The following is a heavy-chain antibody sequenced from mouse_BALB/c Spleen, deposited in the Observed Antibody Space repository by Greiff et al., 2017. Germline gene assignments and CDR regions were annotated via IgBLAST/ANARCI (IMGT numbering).Heavy chain of an antibody. CDR3: ARDSFAY. Sequence: QVQLQQPGAELVRPGASVKLSCKASGYTFTSYWINWVKQRPGQGLEWIGNIYPSDSYTNYNQKFKDKATLTVDKSSSTAYMQLSSPTSEDSAVYYCARDSFAYWGQGTLVTVSA. CDR1: GYTFTSYW. V-gene: IGHV1-69*02. J-gene: IGHJ3*01. CDR2: IYPSDSYT.